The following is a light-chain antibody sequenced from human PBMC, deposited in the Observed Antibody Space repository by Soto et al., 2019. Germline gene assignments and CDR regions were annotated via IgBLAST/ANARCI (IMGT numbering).Light chain of an antibody. J-gene: IGKJ5*01. CDR1: QSVSSY. CDR2: DAS. V-gene: IGKV3-11*01. CDR3: QQRSNLLPP. Sequence: ESMMSHSPSALSVSTGERATLYCRASQSVSSYLAWYQQKPGQAPRLLIYDASNRATGIPARFSGSGSGTDFTLTISSLEPEDFAVYYCQQRSNLLPPFGQGTRLAI.